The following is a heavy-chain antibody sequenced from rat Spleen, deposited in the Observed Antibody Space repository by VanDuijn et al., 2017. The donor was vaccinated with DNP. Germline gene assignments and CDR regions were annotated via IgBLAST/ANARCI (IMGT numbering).Heavy chain of an antibody. CDR2: IQNGGST. CDR1: GFSLTSYD. CDR3: TRDYYSSSFVY. V-gene: IGHV2-27*01. D-gene: IGHD1-2*01. J-gene: IGHJ3*01. Sequence: QVQLKESGPGLVQPSQTLSLTCTVSGFSLTSYDVHWVRQPPGKGLEWMGRIQNGGSTDYNSALKSRLSITRDTSKSQVFLKMNSLLPEDTAIYFCTRDYYSSSFVYWGQGTLVTVSS.